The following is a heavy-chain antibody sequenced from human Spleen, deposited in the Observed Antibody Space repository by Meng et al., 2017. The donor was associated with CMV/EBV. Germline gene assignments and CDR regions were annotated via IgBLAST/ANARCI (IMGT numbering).Heavy chain of an antibody. CDR3: AKGVSGSYAPSIDY. Sequence: ASGFIFSSYVMHWVRQAPGKGLEWVALISYDGSNKHYVDSLKGRFTISRDNSKNTLSLQMNTLKGEDTAVYYCAKGVSGSYAPSIDYWGQGTLVTVSS. CDR1: GFIFSSYV. V-gene: IGHV3-30*18. J-gene: IGHJ4*02. CDR2: ISYDGSNK. D-gene: IGHD1-26*01.